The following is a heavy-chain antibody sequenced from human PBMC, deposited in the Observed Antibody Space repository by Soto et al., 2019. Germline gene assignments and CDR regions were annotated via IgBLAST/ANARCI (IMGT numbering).Heavy chain of an antibody. CDR2: ISGGGGST. D-gene: IGHD3-10*01. V-gene: IGHV3-23*01. CDR3: VIDRVGEYSDYGMDV. CDR1: GFTFSSYA. Sequence: EVQLLESGGGLVQPGGSLRLSCAASGFTFSSYAMNWVRQAPGKGLEWVSGISGGGGSTYYADSVKGRFTISSDNSKNTQSLQKNSLRAEDMAVYYCVIDRVGEYSDYGMDVCGQGPTVTVS. J-gene: IGHJ6*01.